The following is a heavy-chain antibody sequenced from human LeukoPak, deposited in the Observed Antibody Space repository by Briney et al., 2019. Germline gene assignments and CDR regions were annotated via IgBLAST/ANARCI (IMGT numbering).Heavy chain of an antibody. CDR3: ARGAYDSSGYYFDY. D-gene: IGHD3-22*01. Sequence: SETLSLTCAVYGGSFSGYYWSWIRQPPGRGLEWIGEINHSGSTNYNPSLKSRVTISVDTSKNQFSLKLSSVTAADTAVYYCARGAYDSSGYYFDYWGQGTLVTVSS. CDR1: GGSFSGYY. V-gene: IGHV4-34*01. J-gene: IGHJ4*02. CDR2: INHSGST.